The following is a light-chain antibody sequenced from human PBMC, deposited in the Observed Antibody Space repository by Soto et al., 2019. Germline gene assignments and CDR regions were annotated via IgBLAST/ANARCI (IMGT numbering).Light chain of an antibody. J-gene: IGLJ3*02. CDR1: RSNIGAGYD. V-gene: IGLV1-40*01. CDR3: QSYDTSVSGARV. CDR2: RNH. Sequence: QSVLTQPPSVSGAPGQRVTISCTGTRSNIGAGYDVHWYQQIPGTAPKLLIYRNHDRPSGVPDRFSGSKSGTSASLTITGLQAADEADDYCQSYDTSVSGARVFGGGTKVTVL.